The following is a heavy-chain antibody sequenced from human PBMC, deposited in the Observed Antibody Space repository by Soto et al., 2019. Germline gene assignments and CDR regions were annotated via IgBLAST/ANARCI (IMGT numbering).Heavy chain of an antibody. CDR3: TTDPYYYDSSGYYSPYYFDY. V-gene: IGHV3-15*07. CDR2: IKSKTDGGTT. D-gene: IGHD3-22*01. J-gene: IGHJ4*02. CDR1: GFTFSNAW. Sequence: GGSLRLSCAASGFTFSNAWMNWVRQAPGKGLEWVGRIKSKTDGGTTDYAAPVKGRFTISRDDSKNTLYLQMNSLKTEDTAVYYCTTDPYYYDSSGYYSPYYFDYWGQGTLVTVSS.